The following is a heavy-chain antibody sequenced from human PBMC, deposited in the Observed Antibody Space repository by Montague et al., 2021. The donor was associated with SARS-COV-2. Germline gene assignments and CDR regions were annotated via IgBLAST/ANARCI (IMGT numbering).Heavy chain of an antibody. CDR3: ARGTAAGTNFDY. D-gene: IGHD6-13*01. CDR1: GGSISSYY. Sequence: SETLSLTCTVSGGSISSYYWSWIRQPPGKGLEWIGYIYYSGSTNYNPSLKSRVTISVETSKNQFSLKLSSVTAADTAVYYCARGTAAGTNFDYWGQGTLVTVSS. V-gene: IGHV4-59*01. CDR2: IYYSGST. J-gene: IGHJ4*02.